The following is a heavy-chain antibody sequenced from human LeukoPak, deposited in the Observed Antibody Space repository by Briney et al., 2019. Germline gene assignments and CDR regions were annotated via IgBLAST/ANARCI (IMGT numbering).Heavy chain of an antibody. J-gene: IGHJ4*02. D-gene: IGHD3-22*01. CDR1: GFTFSSYA. V-gene: IGHV3-23*01. Sequence: GGSLRLSCAASGFTFSSYAMSWVRQAPGKGLEGVSAISGSGGSTYYADSVKGRFTISRDNSKNTLYLQMNSLRAEHTAVYYCAKLARYYSDSSAPNFWGQGTLVTVSS. CDR2: ISGSGGST. CDR3: AKLARYYSDSSAPNF.